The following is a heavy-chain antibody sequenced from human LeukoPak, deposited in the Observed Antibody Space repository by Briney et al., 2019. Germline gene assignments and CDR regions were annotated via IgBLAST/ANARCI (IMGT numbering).Heavy chain of an antibody. CDR3: VRGLCGGDCYFDYFDY. CDR1: GFIFDDYG. J-gene: IGHJ4*02. CDR2: VTWNGGRT. V-gene: IGHV3-20*04. D-gene: IGHD2-21*02. Sequence: PGGSLRLSCAASGFIFDDYGMSWVRQAPGKGLEWVSGVTWNGGRTGYADSVKGRFTISRDNSKKSVFLQMNSLRAEDTAVYYCVRGLCGGDCYFDYFDYWGQGTLVTVSS.